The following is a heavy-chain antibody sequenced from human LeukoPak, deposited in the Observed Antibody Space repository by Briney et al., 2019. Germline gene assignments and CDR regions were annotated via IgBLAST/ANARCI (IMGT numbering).Heavy chain of an antibody. J-gene: IGHJ5*02. V-gene: IGHV5-51*01. CDR3: ARHGSGYCSGGSCYSAKGEFDP. CDR2: IYPGDSDT. Sequence: GESLKISCKGSGYSFTSYWIGWVRQMPGKGLEWMGIIYPGDSDTRYSPSFQGQVTISAGKSISTAYLQWSSLKASDTAMYYCARHGSGYCSGGSCYSAKGEFDPWGQGTLVTVSS. CDR1: GYSFTSYW. D-gene: IGHD2-15*01.